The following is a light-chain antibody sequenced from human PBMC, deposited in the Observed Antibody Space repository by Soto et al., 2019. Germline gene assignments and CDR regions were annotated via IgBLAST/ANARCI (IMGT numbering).Light chain of an antibody. Sequence: QAVVTQPASVSGSPGQSITISCTGTSSDVGGYNFVSWYQQHPGKVPKLMIYEVSNRPSGVSNRFSGSKSGNTASLTISGLQAEDEADYYCSSYTSSSSWVFGGGTQLTVL. CDR3: SSYTSSSSWV. V-gene: IGLV2-14*01. CDR2: EVS. CDR1: SSDVGGYNF. J-gene: IGLJ3*02.